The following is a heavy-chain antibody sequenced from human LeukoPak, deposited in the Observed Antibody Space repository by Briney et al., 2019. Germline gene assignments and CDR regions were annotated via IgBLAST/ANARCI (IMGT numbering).Heavy chain of an antibody. CDR2: ISYDGSNK. D-gene: IGHD2-2*01. V-gene: IGHV3-30*18. J-gene: IGHJ4*02. Sequence: GSLRLSCAASGFTFSSYGMHWVRQAPGKGLEWVAVISYDGSNKYYADSVKGRFTISRDNSKNTLYLQMNSLRAEDTAVYYCAKDRTSHEIDYWGQGTLVTVSS. CDR1: GFTFSSYG. CDR3: AKDRTSHEIDY.